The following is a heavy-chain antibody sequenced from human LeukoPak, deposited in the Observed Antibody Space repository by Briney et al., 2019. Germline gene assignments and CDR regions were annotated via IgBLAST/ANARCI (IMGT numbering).Heavy chain of an antibody. CDR2: IYYSGST. Sequence: SEALSLTCTVSGGSISSYYWSWIRQPPGKGLEWIGYIYYSGSTNYNPSLKSRVTISVDTSKDQFSLKLSSVTAADTAVYYCAREGPGDYFDYWGQGTLVTVSS. CDR1: GGSISSYY. J-gene: IGHJ4*02. V-gene: IGHV4-59*01. CDR3: AREGPGDYFDY. D-gene: IGHD4-17*01.